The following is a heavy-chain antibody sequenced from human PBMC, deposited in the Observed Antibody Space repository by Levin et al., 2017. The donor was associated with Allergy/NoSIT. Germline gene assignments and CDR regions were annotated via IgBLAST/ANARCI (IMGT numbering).Heavy chain of an antibody. Sequence: SQTLSLTCTVSGGSISSYYWSWIRQPPGKGLEWIGYIYYSGSTNYNPSLKSRVTISVDTSKNQFSLKLSSVTAADTAVYYCARHGVYNYDFWSGYSEFDYWGQGTLVTVSS. CDR2: IYYSGST. CDR1: GGSISSYY. CDR3: ARHGVYNYDFWSGYSEFDY. J-gene: IGHJ4*02. V-gene: IGHV4-59*08. D-gene: IGHD3-3*01.